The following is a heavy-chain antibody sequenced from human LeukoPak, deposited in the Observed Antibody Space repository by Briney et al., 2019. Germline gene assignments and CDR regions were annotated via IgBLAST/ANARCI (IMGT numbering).Heavy chain of an antibody. J-gene: IGHJ4*02. CDR2: INPSGGST. V-gene: IGHV1-46*01. CDR1: GYTFTSYF. D-gene: IGHD1-26*01. Sequence: GASVKVSCKASGYTFTSYFIHWVRQAPGQGLEWMGMINPSGGSTSYAQKFQGRVTMTRDTSTSTVYMELSSLRSEDTAVYYCARDSGSYADYWGQGTLVTVPS. CDR3: ARDSGSYADY.